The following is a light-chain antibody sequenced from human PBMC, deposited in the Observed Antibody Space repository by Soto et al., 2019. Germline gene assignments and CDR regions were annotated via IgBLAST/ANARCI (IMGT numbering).Light chain of an antibody. CDR2: GTS. CDR3: QQYGNSPIT. V-gene: IGKV3-20*01. Sequence: EGVLMQSPGTLSLSLGERATLSCRASERIYSTYLGWYQQKPGQAPRLLIYGTSSRATGIPDRFSGSGSGTDFTLTISRLEPEDFAVYYCQQYGNSPITFGQGTLLE. J-gene: IGKJ5*01. CDR1: ERIYSTY.